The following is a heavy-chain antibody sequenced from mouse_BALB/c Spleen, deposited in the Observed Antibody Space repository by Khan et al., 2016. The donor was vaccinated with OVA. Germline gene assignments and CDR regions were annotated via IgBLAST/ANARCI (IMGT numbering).Heavy chain of an antibody. V-gene: IGHV5-17*02. CDR1: GFTFSSFG. J-gene: IGHJ2*01. Sequence: EVELVESGGGLVQPGGSRKLSCAASGFTFSSFGMHWVRQAPEKGLEWVAYISSDSSTIYYADTVKGRFTISGDNPKNTLFLQMTSLRSDDTAMYYCTRSFYYGYYFDYWGQGTTLTVSS. CDR3: TRSFYYGYYFDY. D-gene: IGHD1-1*01. CDR2: ISSDSSTI.